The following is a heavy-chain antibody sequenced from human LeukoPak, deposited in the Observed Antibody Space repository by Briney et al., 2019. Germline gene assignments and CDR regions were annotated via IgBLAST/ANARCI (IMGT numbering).Heavy chain of an antibody. Sequence: GGSLRLSCAASGFTFSYDWMHWVRQGPGKGLVWVSAINTDGSITTYADSVKGRFTISRDNAKNTLYAQMNSLRAEDTAVYYCAGGRSYGMDVWGQGTTVAVSS. CDR1: GFTFSYDW. CDR3: AGGRSYGMDV. CDR2: INTDGSIT. J-gene: IGHJ6*02. V-gene: IGHV3-74*01.